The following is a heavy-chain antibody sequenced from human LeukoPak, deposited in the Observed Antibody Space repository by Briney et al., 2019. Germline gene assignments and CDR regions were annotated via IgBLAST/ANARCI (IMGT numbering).Heavy chain of an antibody. Sequence: PSETLSLTCIVSGGSISNSSSYWDWIRQPPGKGLEWIGTIYYSGSTYYNPSLKSRVTISVDTSKNQFSLKLSSVTAADTAVYYCASDSSGQSNDAFDIWGQGTMVTVSS. CDR3: ASDSSGQSNDAFDI. CDR2: IYYSGST. V-gene: IGHV4-39*01. CDR1: GGSISNSSSY. D-gene: IGHD3-22*01. J-gene: IGHJ3*02.